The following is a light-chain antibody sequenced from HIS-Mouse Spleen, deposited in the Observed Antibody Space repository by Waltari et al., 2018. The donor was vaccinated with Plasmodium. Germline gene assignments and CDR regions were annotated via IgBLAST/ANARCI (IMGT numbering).Light chain of an antibody. CDR3: QQSYSTPPVT. CDR2: AAS. J-gene: IGKJ3*01. V-gene: IGKV1-39*01. CDR1: QSISSY. Sequence: DIQMTQSPSSLSASVGARVTITCRASQSISSYLNWYQQKPGKAPKLLIYAASRLQSGVPSRFSGSGSGTDFTLTISSLQPEDFATYYCQQSYSTPPVTFGPGTKVDIK.